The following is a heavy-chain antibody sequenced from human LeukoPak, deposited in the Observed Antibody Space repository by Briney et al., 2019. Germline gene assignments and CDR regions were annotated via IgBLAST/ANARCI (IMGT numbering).Heavy chain of an antibody. Sequence: ASVKVSCKASGYTFTGYYMHWVRQAPGQGLEWMGWINPNSGGTNYAQKLQGRVTMTTDTSTSTAYMELRSLRSDDTAVYYCARVRYGSGSYYFYYYYYGMDVWGQGTTVTVSS. D-gene: IGHD3-10*01. V-gene: IGHV1-2*02. J-gene: IGHJ6*02. CDR1: GYTFTGYY. CDR3: ARVRYGSGSYYFYYYYYGMDV. CDR2: INPNSGGT.